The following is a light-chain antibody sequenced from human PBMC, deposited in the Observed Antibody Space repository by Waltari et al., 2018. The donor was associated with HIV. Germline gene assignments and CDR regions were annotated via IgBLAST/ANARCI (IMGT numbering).Light chain of an antibody. CDR2: KTS. CDR1: QSLVHSDGHTY. Sequence: DIVMTQTPLSSPVTLGQPASISCRSSQSLVHSDGHTYLSWLQQRPGQPPRLLIYKTSKRFSGVPDRFRGSGAGTGFTLKSSRVEAEDVVVYYCMQSVESPLTFGGGTTVEI. CDR3: MQSVESPLT. V-gene: IGKV2-24*01. J-gene: IGKJ4*01.